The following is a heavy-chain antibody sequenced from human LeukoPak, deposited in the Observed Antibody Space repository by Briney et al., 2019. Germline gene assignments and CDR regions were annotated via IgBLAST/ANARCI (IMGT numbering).Heavy chain of an antibody. J-gene: IGHJ6*02. V-gene: IGHV1-8*01. CDR2: MNPNNGNT. D-gene: IGHD6-13*01. CDR3: ARQASSSWPLYYYYDMDV. CDR1: GYTFTSYD. Sequence: GASVKVSCKASGYTFTSYDINWVRQATGQGLEWMGWMNPNNGNTGYAQKFQGRVTMTRSTSISTAYMELSSLRSEDTAVYYCARQASSSWPLYYYYDMDVWGQGTTVTVSS.